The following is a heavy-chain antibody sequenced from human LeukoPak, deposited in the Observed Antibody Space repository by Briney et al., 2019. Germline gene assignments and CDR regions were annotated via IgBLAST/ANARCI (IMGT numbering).Heavy chain of an antibody. CDR2: IWYDGSNK. CDR1: GFTFSSYG. J-gene: IGHJ4*02. D-gene: IGHD3-10*01. V-gene: IGHV3-33*01. CDR3: ARDPFSRERYYGSYFDY. Sequence: PGGSLRLSCAASGFTFSSYGMHWVRQAPGKGLEWVAVIWYDGSNKYYSDSVKGRFTISRDNSKNTLYLQMNRLRAEDTAVYYCARDPFSRERYYGSYFDYWGQGTLVTVSS.